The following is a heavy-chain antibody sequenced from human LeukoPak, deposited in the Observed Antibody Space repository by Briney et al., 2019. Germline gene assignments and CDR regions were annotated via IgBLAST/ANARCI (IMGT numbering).Heavy chain of an antibody. CDR1: GLTFSDYY. D-gene: IGHD5-12*01. V-gene: IGHV3-11*01. CDR3: XXEMSGGYPFVDY. J-gene: IGHJ4*02. Sequence: GGSLRLSCAASGLTFSDYYMSWIRQAPGKGLEWVSYISSSGSTIYYADSVKGRFTISRDNAKNSLYLQMNSLRAEDTAVYYCXXEMSGGYPFVDYWGQGTLVTVSS. CDR2: ISSSGSTI.